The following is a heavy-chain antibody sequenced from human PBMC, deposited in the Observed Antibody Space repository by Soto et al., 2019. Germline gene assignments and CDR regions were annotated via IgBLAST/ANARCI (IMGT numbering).Heavy chain of an antibody. D-gene: IGHD3-10*01. CDR1: GFTFDDYT. CDR3: AKDFYFGSGRYTGSGACDI. V-gene: IGHV3-43*01. J-gene: IGHJ3*02. CDR2: ISWDGGST. Sequence: EVQLVESGGVVVQPGGSLRLSCAASGFTFDDYTMHWVRQAPGKGLEWVALISWDGGSTYYADSVKGRFTISRDNSKNSLYLQMNSLRTADTALYYCAKDFYFGSGRYTGSGACDIWGQGTMVTVSS.